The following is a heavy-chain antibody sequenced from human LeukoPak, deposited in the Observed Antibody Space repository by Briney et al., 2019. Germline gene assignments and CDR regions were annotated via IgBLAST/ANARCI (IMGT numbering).Heavy chain of an antibody. CDR1: GGSISSYY. Sequence: PSETLSLTCTVSGGSISSYYWSWIQQPPGKGLEWIGYIYYSGSTNYNPSLKSRVTISVDTSKNQFSLKLSSVTAADTAVYYCARVFGARGYYYYGMDVWGQGTTVTVSS. V-gene: IGHV4-59*01. CDR2: IYYSGST. J-gene: IGHJ6*02. CDR3: ARVFGARGYYYYGMDV. D-gene: IGHD3-10*01.